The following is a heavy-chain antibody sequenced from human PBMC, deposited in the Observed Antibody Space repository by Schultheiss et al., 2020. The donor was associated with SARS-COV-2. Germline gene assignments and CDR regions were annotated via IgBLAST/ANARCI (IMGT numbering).Heavy chain of an antibody. CDR3: AKDMAKWELLPFDY. V-gene: IGHV3-9*01. J-gene: IGHJ4*02. D-gene: IGHD1-26*01. CDR1: GFTFSSYW. CDR2: ISWNSGSI. Sequence: SLRLSCAASGFTFSSYWMHWVRQAPGKGLVWVSGISWNSGSIGYADSVKGRFTISRDNAKNSLYLQMNSLRAEDTALYYCAKDMAKWELLPFDYWGQGTLVTVSS.